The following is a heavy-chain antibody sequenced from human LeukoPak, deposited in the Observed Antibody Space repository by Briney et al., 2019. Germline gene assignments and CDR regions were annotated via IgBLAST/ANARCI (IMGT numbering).Heavy chain of an antibody. CDR2: IYYSGST. CDR3: ARWGTGDYFWGSYGIDY. Sequence: SETLSLTCTVSGGSISSYYWSWIRQPPGKGLEWIGYIYYSGSTNYNPSLKSRVTISVDTSKNQFSLKLSSVTAADTAVYFCARWGTGDYFWGSYGIDYWGQGTLVTVSS. D-gene: IGHD3-16*01. CDR1: GGSISSYY. V-gene: IGHV4-59*12. J-gene: IGHJ4*02.